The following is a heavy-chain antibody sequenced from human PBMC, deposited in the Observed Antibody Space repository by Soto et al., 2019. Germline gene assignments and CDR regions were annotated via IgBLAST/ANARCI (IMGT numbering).Heavy chain of an antibody. J-gene: IGHJ4*02. CDR1: GFTVSSNY. CDR3: ARVGYSSGWLRN. Sequence: EVQLVESGGGLVQPGGSLRLSCAASGFTVSSNYMSWVRQAPGKGLEWVSVIYSGGGTYYADSVKGRFTISRDNSKNTLYLQMNSLRAEATAVYYRARVGYSSGWLRNWGQGTLVTVSS. V-gene: IGHV3-66*01. CDR2: IYSGGGT. D-gene: IGHD6-19*01.